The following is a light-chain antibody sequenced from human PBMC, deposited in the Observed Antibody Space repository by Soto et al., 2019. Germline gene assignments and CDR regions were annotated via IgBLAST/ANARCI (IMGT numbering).Light chain of an antibody. CDR1: SGSIASNY. CDR2: EDN. J-gene: IGLJ3*02. CDR3: QSYDSSNHAV. Sequence: NFMLTQPHSVSESPGKTVTISCTRSSGSIASNYVQWYQQRPGSAPTTVICEDNQRPSGVPDRFSGSIDSSSNSASLTISGLKTEDEADYYCQSYDSSNHAVFGGGTQLTVL. V-gene: IGLV6-57*04.